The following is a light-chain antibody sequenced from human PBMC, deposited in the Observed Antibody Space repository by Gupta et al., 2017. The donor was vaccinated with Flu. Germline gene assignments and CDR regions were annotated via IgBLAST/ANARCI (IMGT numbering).Light chain of an antibody. V-gene: IGKV3-20*01. CDR1: QSVSSNY. Sequence: EIVFPHSPATLALVPGERATLSCRASQSVSSNYFSWYQQQPGQAPRLLIYASSSRATGIPSRCSGSGSGEYSPLTISLLDPEDVAVYYYQRYGSSRTFGQGTKVEIK. J-gene: IGKJ1*01. CDR3: QRYGSSRT. CDR2: ASS.